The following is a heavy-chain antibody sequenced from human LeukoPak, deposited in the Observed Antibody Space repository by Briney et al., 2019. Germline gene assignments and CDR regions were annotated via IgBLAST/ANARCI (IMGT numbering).Heavy chain of an antibody. Sequence: SETLSLTCAVYGGSFSSYYWSWIRQPPGKGLEWIGEINHSGSTNYNPSLKSRVTISVDTPKNQFSLKLSSVTAADTAVYYCARAKMATNISDFDYWGQGTLVTVSS. CDR2: INHSGST. CDR1: GGSFSSYY. J-gene: IGHJ4*02. V-gene: IGHV4-34*01. CDR3: ARAKMATNISDFDY. D-gene: IGHD5-24*01.